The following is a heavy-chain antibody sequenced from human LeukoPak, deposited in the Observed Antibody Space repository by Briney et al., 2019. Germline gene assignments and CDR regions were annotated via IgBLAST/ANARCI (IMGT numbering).Heavy chain of an antibody. CDR1: GYTFTGYY. CDR3: ARGNYSNYYYYYYYYMDV. D-gene: IGHD4-11*01. J-gene: IGHJ6*03. V-gene: IGHV1-69*05. CDR2: IIPIFGTA. Sequence: ASVKVSCKASGYTFTGYYMHWVRQAPGQGLEWMGGIIPIFGTANYAQKFQGRVTITTDESTSTAYMELSSLRSEDTAVYYCARGNYSNYYYYYYYYMDVWGKGTTVTVSS.